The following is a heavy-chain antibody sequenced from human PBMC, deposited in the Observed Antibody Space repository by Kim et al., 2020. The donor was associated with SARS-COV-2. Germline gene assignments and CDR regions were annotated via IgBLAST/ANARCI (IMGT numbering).Heavy chain of an antibody. CDR2: IIPIFGTA. D-gene: IGHD2-15*01. CDR3: ARGGGGNEDFDY. Sequence: SVKVSCKASGGTFSSYAISWVRQAPGQGLEWMGGIIPIFGTANYAQKFQGRVTITADESTSTAYMELSRLRSEHTAVYYCARGGGGNEDFDYWGQGTLVTVSS. CDR1: GGTFSSYA. V-gene: IGHV1-69*13. J-gene: IGHJ4*02.